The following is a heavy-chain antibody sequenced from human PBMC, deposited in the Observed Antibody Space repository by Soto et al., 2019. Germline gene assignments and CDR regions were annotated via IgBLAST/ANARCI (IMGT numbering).Heavy chain of an antibody. D-gene: IGHD1-1*01. J-gene: IGHJ5*02. CDR3: AKGSRVRTGYNWFDP. CDR2: ISYDGSNK. V-gene: IGHV3-30*18. Sequence: GGSLRLSCAASGFTFSSYGMHWVRQAPGKGLEWVAVISYDGSNKYYADSVKGRFTISRDNSKNTLYLQMNSLRAEDTAVYYCAKGSRVRTGYNWFDPWGQGTLVTV. CDR1: GFTFSSYG.